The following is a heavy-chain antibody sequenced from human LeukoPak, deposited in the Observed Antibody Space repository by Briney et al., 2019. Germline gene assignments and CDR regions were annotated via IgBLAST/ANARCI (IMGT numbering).Heavy chain of an antibody. J-gene: IGHJ4*02. CDR2: INYYGKT. CDR1: GNSISSSSYY. CDR3: GRSAGFVHFDH. D-gene: IGHD3-16*01. V-gene: IGHV4-39*07. Sequence: TSETLSLTCTVSGNSISSSSYYWVWIRQPPGKGLEWIGSINYYGKTYYNPSVKSRVTISVDTSKNQFSLMVRSVTAADTAVYYWGRSAGFVHFDHWGQGTPVTVTS.